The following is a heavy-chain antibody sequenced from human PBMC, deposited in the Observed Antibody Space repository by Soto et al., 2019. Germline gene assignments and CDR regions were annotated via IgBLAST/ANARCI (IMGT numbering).Heavy chain of an antibody. CDR3: AKDPLEVRGVILTYFDY. D-gene: IGHD3-10*01. CDR1: GFTFSSYA. J-gene: IGHJ4*02. Sequence: GGSLRLSCAASGFTFSSYAMSWVRQAPGKGLEWVSAISGSGGSTYYADSVKGRFTISRDNSKNTLYLQMNSLRAEDTAVYYCAKDPLEVRGVILTYFDYWGQGTLVTVSS. V-gene: IGHV3-23*01. CDR2: ISGSGGST.